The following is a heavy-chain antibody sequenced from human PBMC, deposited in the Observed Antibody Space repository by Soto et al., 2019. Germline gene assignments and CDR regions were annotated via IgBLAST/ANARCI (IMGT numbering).Heavy chain of an antibody. J-gene: IGHJ3*01. V-gene: IGHV3-48*03. Sequence: EVQLVESGGGLVQPGGSLRLSCAVSGFTFSSSEMYWVRQAPGKGLEWISYIHPSGQPIFYADSVKGRFTISRDNANNSLFLQMNSLRAEDTAVYYCARRASRCGQGTMVTVSS. D-gene: IGHD1-26*01. CDR2: IHPSGQPI. CDR1: GFTFSSSE. CDR3: ARRASR.